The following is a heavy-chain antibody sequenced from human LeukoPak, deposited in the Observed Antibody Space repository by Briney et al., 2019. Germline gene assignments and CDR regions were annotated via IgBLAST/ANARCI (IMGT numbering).Heavy chain of an antibody. CDR2: IRYDGNSK. Sequence: GGSLRLSCTASAFIISSYGMHWVRQAPGKGLEWVALIRYDGNSKYYADSVRGRFTISRDNSQNTLYLQMNSLRREDTAVYYCAKVSRAGPYYYYMDVWGKGTAVTVSS. CDR3: AKVSRAGPYYYYMDV. CDR1: AFIISSYG. J-gene: IGHJ6*03. V-gene: IGHV3-30*02. D-gene: IGHD2-2*01.